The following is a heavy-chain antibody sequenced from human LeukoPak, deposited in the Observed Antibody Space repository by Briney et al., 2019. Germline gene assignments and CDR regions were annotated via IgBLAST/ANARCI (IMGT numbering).Heavy chain of an antibody. Sequence: SETLSLTCAVYGGSFSGYYWSWIRQPPGKGLEWIGSIYHSGSTYYNPSLKSRVTISVDTSKNQFSLKLSSVTAADTAVYYCARSSSSWLNWFDPWGQGTLVTVSS. V-gene: IGHV4-34*01. D-gene: IGHD6-13*01. J-gene: IGHJ5*02. CDR2: IYHSGST. CDR1: GGSFSGYY. CDR3: ARSSSSWLNWFDP.